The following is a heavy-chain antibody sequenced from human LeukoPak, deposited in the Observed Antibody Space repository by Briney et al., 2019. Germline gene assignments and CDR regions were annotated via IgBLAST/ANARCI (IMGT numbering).Heavy chain of an antibody. CDR1: GGTFSSYA. D-gene: IGHD4-17*01. CDR3: ARLMTTVTDIDY. V-gene: IGHV1-69*06. Sequence: SVKVSCKASGGTFSSYAISWVRQAPGQGLEWMGGIIPIFGTANYAQKFQGRVTITADKSTSTAYMELSSLRSEDTAVYYCARLMTTVTDIDYWGQGTLVTVSS. CDR2: IIPIFGTA. J-gene: IGHJ4*02.